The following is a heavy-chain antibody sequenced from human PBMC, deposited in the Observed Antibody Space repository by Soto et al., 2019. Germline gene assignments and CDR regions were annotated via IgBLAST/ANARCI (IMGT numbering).Heavy chain of an antibody. V-gene: IGHV3-21*01. Sequence: EVQLVESGGGLVKPGGSLRLSCAASGFTFSSYSMNWVRQAPGKGLEWVLSISSSSSYIYYADSVKGRFTISRDNAKNSLYLQMNSLRAEDTAVYYCARSLIVGAIEGAFDIWGQGTMVTVSS. CDR3: ARSLIVGAIEGAFDI. CDR2: ISSSSSYI. D-gene: IGHD1-26*01. J-gene: IGHJ3*02. CDR1: GFTFSSYS.